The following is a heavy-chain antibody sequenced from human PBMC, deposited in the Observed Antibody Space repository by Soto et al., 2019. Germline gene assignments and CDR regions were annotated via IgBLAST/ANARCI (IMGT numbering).Heavy chain of an antibody. Sequence: GGSXRLSCSSSGFTFSSYSMNWVRQAPGKGLEFVSSISSSSSYIYYADSVKGRFTISRDNAKNSLYLQMNSLRAEDTAVYYCERDRSVARLAVDTNDDFDIWGQGTMVTVSS. V-gene: IGHV3-21*01. CDR2: ISSSSSYI. J-gene: IGHJ3*02. CDR3: ERDRSVARLAVDTNDDFDI. D-gene: IGHD6-19*01. CDR1: GFTFSSYS.